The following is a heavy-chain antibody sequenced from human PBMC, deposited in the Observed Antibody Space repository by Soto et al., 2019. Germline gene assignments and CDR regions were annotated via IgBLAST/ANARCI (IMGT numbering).Heavy chain of an antibody. V-gene: IGHV5-51*01. Sequence: PGESLKISCKASGYDFSTHWIGWVRHMPGKGLQWMAIIYPGDSDTRYSPSFQGQVTISADKSLKTAYLQWTSLKASDTALYYCARTRSFTLGFYYDGMDVWGQGTTVTVSS. CDR3: ARTRSFTLGFYYDGMDV. CDR2: IYPGDSDT. D-gene: IGHD6-6*01. J-gene: IGHJ6*02. CDR1: GYDFSTHW.